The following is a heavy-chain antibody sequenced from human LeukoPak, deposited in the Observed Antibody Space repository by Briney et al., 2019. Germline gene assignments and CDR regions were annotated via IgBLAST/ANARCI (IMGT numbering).Heavy chain of an antibody. D-gene: IGHD7-27*01. V-gene: IGHV3-7*03. Sequence: PGGSLRLSCATSGFTFSSYWMTWVRQAPGKGLEWVANIKQDGSEKYYVDSVKGRFTISRDNPKNSLYLQMNSLRAEDTAVCYCARPLGKGQDYWGQGTLVTVSS. J-gene: IGHJ4*02. CDR1: GFTFSSYW. CDR3: ARPLGKGQDY. CDR2: IKQDGSEK.